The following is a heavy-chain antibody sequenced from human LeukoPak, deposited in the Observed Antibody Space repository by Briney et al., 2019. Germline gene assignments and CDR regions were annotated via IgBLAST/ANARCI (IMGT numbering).Heavy chain of an antibody. D-gene: IGHD2-2*01. CDR3: ARVLPYCSSTSCYGPEDYYYYMDV. CDR2: IKQDGSEK. V-gene: IGHV3-7*01. Sequence: GGSLRLSCAASGFTFSSYWMSWVRQAPGKGLEWVANIKQDGSEKYYVDSVKGRFTISRDNAKNSLYLQMNSLRAEDTAVYYCARVLPYCSSTSCYGPEDYYYYMDVWGKGTTVTVSS. CDR1: GFTFSSYW. J-gene: IGHJ6*03.